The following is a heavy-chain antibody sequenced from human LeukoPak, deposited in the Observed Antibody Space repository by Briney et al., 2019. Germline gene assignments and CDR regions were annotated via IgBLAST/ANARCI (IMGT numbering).Heavy chain of an antibody. V-gene: IGHV3-30*18. Sequence: PGKSLRLSCAASGFTFSTYGMHWVRQAPGKGLEWVAVISYDGNNKYYVDSVKGRFTISRDNSKNTLYLQMSSLRAEDTAVYYCAKEGTAQISTWYDYWGQGTLVTVSS. J-gene: IGHJ4*02. CDR1: GFTFSTYG. CDR3: AKEGTAQISTWYDY. CDR2: ISYDGNNK. D-gene: IGHD6-13*01.